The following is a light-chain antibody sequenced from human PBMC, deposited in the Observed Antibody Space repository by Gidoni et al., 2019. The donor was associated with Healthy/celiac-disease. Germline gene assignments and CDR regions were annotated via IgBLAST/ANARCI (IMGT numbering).Light chain of an antibody. Sequence: DIQMTQSPSSLSASVGDRVTITCRASQSISSYLNWYQQKPGKAPKLLIYAASSLPSGVPSRFIVSGSGTDFTLTISSLQPEDFATYYCQQSYSTPLVTFGQGTKLEIK. CDR3: QQSYSTPLVT. CDR2: AAS. CDR1: QSISSY. J-gene: IGKJ2*01. V-gene: IGKV1-39*01.